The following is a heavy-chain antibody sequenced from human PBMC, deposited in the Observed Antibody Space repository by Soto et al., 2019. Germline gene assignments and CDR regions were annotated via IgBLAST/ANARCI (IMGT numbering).Heavy chain of an antibody. V-gene: IGHV1-18*01. Sequence: QVQLVQSGAEVKKPGSSVKVSCKASGGTFSSYAISWVRQAPGQGLEWMGGISAYNGNTIYAQKLQGRVTMTTDTSTSTAYMELRSLRSDDTAVYYCARDLIAARPGWFDPWGQGTLVTVSS. CDR2: ISAYNGNT. CDR3: ARDLIAARPGWFDP. D-gene: IGHD6-6*01. CDR1: GGTFSSYA. J-gene: IGHJ5*02.